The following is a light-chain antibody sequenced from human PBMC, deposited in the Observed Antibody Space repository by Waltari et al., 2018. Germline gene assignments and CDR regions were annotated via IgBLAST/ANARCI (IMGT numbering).Light chain of an antibody. CDR1: QTISNW. CDR2: KAS. Sequence: DIQMTQSPSTLSASVGDRVTITCRASQTISNWLAWYQQKPGKAPKLLIYKASILESGVPSRFSGSGSGTEFTLLISSLQPDDFATYYCQQYDSNSGVFTFGPGTKVDIK. J-gene: IGKJ3*01. CDR3: QQYDSNSGVFT. V-gene: IGKV1-5*03.